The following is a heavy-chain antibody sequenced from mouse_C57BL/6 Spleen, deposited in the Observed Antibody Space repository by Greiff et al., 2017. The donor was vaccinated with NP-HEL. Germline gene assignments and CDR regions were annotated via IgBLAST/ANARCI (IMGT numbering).Heavy chain of an antibody. D-gene: IGHD1-1*01. J-gene: IGHJ4*01. Sequence: QVQLQQPGAELVMPGASVKLSCKASGYTFTSYWMHWVKQRPGQGLEWIGEIDPSDSYTNFNQKFKGKSTLTVDKSSSTAYMQLSSLTSEDSAVYYCARKEAYGSPMDYWGQGTSVTVSS. CDR1: GYTFTSYW. CDR2: IDPSDSYT. CDR3: ARKEAYGSPMDY. V-gene: IGHV1-69*01.